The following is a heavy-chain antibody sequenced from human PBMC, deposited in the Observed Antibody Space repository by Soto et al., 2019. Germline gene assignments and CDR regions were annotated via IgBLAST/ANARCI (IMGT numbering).Heavy chain of an antibody. Sequence: GSGPTLVNPTQTLTLTCTFSGFSLITSGVVVGWIRQPPGKALEWLALIYWDDDKRYSPSLKSRLTITKDTSKNQVVLTMTNMDPVDTATYYCAHRRGSSSFGNWFDPWGQGTLVTVSS. D-gene: IGHD6-13*01. J-gene: IGHJ5*02. CDR1: GFSLITSGVV. CDR3: AHRRGSSSFGNWFDP. CDR2: IYWDDDK. V-gene: IGHV2-5*02.